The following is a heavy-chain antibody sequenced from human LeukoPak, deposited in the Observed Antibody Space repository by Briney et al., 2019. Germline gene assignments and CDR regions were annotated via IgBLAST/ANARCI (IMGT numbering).Heavy chain of an antibody. CDR2: ISSSGSTI. J-gene: IGHJ6*02. V-gene: IGHV3-48*03. Sequence: PGGSLRLSCAASGFTFSSYEMNWVRQAPGKGLEWVSYISSSGSTIYYADSVKGRFTISRDIAKNSLYLQMNSLRAEDTAVYYCARDRPPYYYGMDVWGQGTTVTVSS. CDR1: GFTFSSYE. CDR3: ARDRPPYYYGMDV.